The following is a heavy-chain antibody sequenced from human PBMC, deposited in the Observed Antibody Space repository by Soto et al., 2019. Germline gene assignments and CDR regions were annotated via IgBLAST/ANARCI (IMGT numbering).Heavy chain of an antibody. CDR2: ISYDGSNK. J-gene: IGHJ4*02. D-gene: IGHD3-10*01. CDR1: GFTFSSYG. CDR3: AKGREWFGIETDYFDY. Sequence: PGGSLRLSCAASGFTFSSYGMHWVRQAPGKGLEWVAVISYDGSNKYYADSVKGRSTISRDNSKNTLYLQMNSLRAEDTAVYYCAKGREWFGIETDYFDYWGQGTLVTVSS. V-gene: IGHV3-30*18.